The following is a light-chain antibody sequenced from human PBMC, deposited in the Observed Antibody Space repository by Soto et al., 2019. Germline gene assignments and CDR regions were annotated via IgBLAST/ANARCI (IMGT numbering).Light chain of an antibody. J-gene: IGKJ3*01. V-gene: IGKV3-11*01. Sequence: EIVLTQSPATLSLSPGERATLSCRASQSVSSYLAWYQQKPGQAPRLLIYDASNRATGIPARFSGSGSGTDFPLTISSLEPEDFAVYYCQQRSNWPQFTFGPWTKVDIK. CDR3: QQRSNWPQFT. CDR1: QSVSSY. CDR2: DAS.